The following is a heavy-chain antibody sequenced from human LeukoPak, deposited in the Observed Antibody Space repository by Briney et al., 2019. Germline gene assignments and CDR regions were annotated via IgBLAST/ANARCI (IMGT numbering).Heavy chain of an antibody. D-gene: IGHD6-19*01. J-gene: IGHJ4*02. CDR1: GGSISSSSYY. V-gene: IGHV4-39*01. Sequence: SETPSLTCTVSGGSISSSSYYWGWIRQPPGKGLEWIGSIYYSGSTYYNPSLKSRVTISVDTSKNQFSLKLSSVTAADAAVYYCARLIRLAVADYYFDYWGQGTLVTASS. CDR2: IYYSGST. CDR3: ARLIRLAVADYYFDY.